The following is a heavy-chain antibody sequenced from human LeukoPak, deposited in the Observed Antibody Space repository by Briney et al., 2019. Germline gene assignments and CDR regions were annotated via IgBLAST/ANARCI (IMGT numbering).Heavy chain of an antibody. CDR3: AKDTSYYYDSSGYYYGYYFDY. V-gene: IGHV3-23*01. J-gene: IGHJ4*02. CDR1: GFTFSSYA. Sequence: PGGSLRLSCAASGFTFSSYAMSWVRQAPGKGLEWVSAISGSGGSTYYADSVKGRFTISRDNSKNTLYLQMNSLRAEDTAVYYCAKDTSYYYDSSGYYYGYYFDYWGQGTLVTVSS. D-gene: IGHD3-22*01. CDR2: ISGSGGST.